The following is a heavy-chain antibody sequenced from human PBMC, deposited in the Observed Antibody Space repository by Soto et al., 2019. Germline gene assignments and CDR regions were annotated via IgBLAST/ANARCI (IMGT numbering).Heavy chain of an antibody. CDR1: GGSVSSGSYY. Sequence: PSETLSLTCTVSGGSVSSGSYYWSWIRQPPGKGLEWIGYIYYSGSTNYNPSLKSRVTISVDTSKNQFSLKLSSVTAADTAVYYCARTHYYESSGPEFDYWGQGTLVTVCS. J-gene: IGHJ4*02. CDR3: ARTHYYESSGPEFDY. D-gene: IGHD3-22*01. CDR2: IYYSGST. V-gene: IGHV4-61*01.